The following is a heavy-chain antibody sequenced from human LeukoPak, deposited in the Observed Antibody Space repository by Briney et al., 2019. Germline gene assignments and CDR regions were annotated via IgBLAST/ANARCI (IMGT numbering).Heavy chain of an antibody. CDR1: GFTFTSYT. J-gene: IGHJ2*01. Sequence: GGSLRLSCAASGFTFTSYTMNWVRQAPGKGLEWVSPIGSSGDYINYADSLKGRFTISRDNAKNSLYLQMNSLRAEDTAVYYCARDDPRENWYFDLWGRGTLVTVSS. V-gene: IGHV3-21*01. CDR3: ARDDPRENWYFDL. D-gene: IGHD5-24*01. CDR2: IGSSGDYI.